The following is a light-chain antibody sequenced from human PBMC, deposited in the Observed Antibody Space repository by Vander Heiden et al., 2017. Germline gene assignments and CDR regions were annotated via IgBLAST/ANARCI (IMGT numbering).Light chain of an antibody. CDR3: QLWDSSRGV. Sequence: SYVLTQPPSVSVAPVQTARITCGGNNIGTKGVHWYRQKPGQAPVLVVHDNRDRPSGIPDRFSGSNSGNTATLTISRVEAGDEADYYCQLWDSSRGVFGGGTKLTVL. CDR2: DNR. V-gene: IGLV3-21*02. J-gene: IGLJ3*02. CDR1: NIGTKG.